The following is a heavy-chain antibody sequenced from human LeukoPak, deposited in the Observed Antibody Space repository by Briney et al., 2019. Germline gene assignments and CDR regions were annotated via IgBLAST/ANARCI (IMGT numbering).Heavy chain of an antibody. CDR3: ARLQWLLTSPFDY. J-gene: IGHJ4*02. Sequence: PGGSLRLSCAASGFTFNSYWMTWVRQAPGKGLEWVSYISSSGSTIYYADSVKGRFTISRDNAKNSLYLQMNSLRAEDTAVYYCARLQWLLTSPFDYWGQGTLVTVSS. CDR1: GFTFNSYW. V-gene: IGHV3-48*03. CDR2: ISSSGSTI. D-gene: IGHD6-19*01.